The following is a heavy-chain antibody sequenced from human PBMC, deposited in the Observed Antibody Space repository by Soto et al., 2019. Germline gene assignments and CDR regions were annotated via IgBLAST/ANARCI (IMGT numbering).Heavy chain of an antibody. V-gene: IGHV4-39*01. Sequence: QMQLPESGPGLVKPSETLSLSCSVTSASIIGRTYYWGWIRQSPGKGLEWIGSVYHSGTTYYNPSLKSRLTISVDTSKNQFSLKLNSVTAADTAVYFCARHVPFRGFLVHYFDNWGQGILVTVSS. D-gene: IGHD3-16*02. CDR2: VYHSGTT. J-gene: IGHJ4*02. CDR1: SASIIGRTYY. CDR3: ARHVPFRGFLVHYFDN.